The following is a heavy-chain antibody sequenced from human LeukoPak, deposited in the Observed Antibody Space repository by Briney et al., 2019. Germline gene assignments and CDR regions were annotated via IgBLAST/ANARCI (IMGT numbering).Heavy chain of an antibody. J-gene: IGHJ4*02. CDR2: IIPILGIA. D-gene: IGHD2-15*01. CDR1: GGTFSSYA. V-gene: IGHV1-69*04. CDR3: ARVVNSGGTYYFDY. Sequence: SVKVSCKASGGTFSSYAISWVRQAPGQGLEWMGRIIPILGIANYAQKFQGRVTITADKSTSTAYMELSSLRSEDTAVYYCARVVNSGGTYYFDYWGQGTLVTVSS.